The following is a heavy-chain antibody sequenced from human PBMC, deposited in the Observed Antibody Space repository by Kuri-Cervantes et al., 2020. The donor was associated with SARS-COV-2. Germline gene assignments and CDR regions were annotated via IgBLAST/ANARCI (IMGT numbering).Heavy chain of an antibody. CDR1: GFTFSSYG. D-gene: IGHD3-3*01. CDR2: IWYGGSNK. V-gene: IGHV3-33*08. J-gene: IGHJ3*02. CDR3: ARASSHYYDFWSGSYDAFDI. Sequence: GESLKISCAASGFTFSSYGMHWVRQAPGKGLEWVAVIWYGGSNKYYADSVKGRFTISRDNSKNTLYLQMNSLRAEDTAVYYCARASSHYYDFWSGSYDAFDIWGQGTMVTVSS.